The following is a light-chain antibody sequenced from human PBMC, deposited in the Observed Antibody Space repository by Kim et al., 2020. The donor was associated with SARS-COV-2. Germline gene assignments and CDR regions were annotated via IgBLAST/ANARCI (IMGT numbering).Light chain of an antibody. CDR2: AAS. Sequence: SPGERAPLSCVVSQSINTNLAWYQQRPGQPPRLLIYAASTRATGIPVRFSGSGSGTEFTLAISSLQSEDFAVYYCQQYYNWRPITFGQGTRLEIK. CDR3: QQYYNWRPIT. V-gene: IGKV3D-15*01. J-gene: IGKJ5*01. CDR1: QSINTN.